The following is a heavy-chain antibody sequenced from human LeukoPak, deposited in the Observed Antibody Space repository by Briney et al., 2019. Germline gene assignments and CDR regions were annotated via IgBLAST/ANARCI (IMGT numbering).Heavy chain of an antibody. CDR1: GYTFTNAW. CDR2: IKSKADGGTT. V-gene: IGHV3-15*01. J-gene: IGHJ3*02. CDR3: TTVKEANDAFDI. Sequence: PGGSRRLSCSAPGYTFTNAWMTWVRQAPGKGLSWLGRIKSKADGGTTDYAAPVKGRFPISRDDSKNTLNLQMNSLKTEDTAVYYCTTVKEANDAFDIWGQGTMVTVSS.